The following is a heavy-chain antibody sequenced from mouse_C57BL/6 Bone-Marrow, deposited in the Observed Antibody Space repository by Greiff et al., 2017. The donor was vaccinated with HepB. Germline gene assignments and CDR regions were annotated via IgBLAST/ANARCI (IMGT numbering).Heavy chain of an antibody. V-gene: IGHV1-82*01. CDR1: GYAFSSSW. Sequence: VQLQQSGPELVKPGASVKISCKASGYAFSSSWMNWVKQRPGKGLEWIGRIYPGDGDTNYNGKFKGKATLTADKSSSTAYMQLSSLTSEDSAVYFCERPPLYYGSDYWGQGTTLTVSS. D-gene: IGHD1-1*01. CDR3: ERPPLYYGSDY. J-gene: IGHJ2*01. CDR2: IYPGDGDT.